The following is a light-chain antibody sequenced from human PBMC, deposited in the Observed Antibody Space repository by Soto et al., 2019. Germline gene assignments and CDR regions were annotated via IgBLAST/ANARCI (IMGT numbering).Light chain of an antibody. CDR3: HKYNSALLT. J-gene: IGKJ5*01. CDR2: AAS. CDR1: QGIYYY. Sequence: DIQMTQSPSSLSAYVGDRVTITCRASQGIYYYLAWYQQKPGKAPKLLIYAASTLEAGVPSRFSGSGSGTDFTLTISSLQPEDVATYYCHKYNSALLTFGQGTRLEIK. V-gene: IGKV1-27*01.